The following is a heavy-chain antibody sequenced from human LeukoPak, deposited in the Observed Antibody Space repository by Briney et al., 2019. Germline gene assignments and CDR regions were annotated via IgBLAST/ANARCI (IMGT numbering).Heavy chain of an antibody. CDR2: INHSGST. D-gene: IGHD3-3*01. CDR1: GGSFSGYY. CDR3: AREGMADFYYYFDY. V-gene: IGHV4-34*01. Sequence: PSETLSLTCAVYGGSFSGYYWSWIRQPPGKGLEWIGEINHSGSTNYNPSLKSRVTISVDTSKNQFSLKLSSVTAADTAVYYCAREGMADFYYYFDYWGQGTLVTDSS. J-gene: IGHJ4*02.